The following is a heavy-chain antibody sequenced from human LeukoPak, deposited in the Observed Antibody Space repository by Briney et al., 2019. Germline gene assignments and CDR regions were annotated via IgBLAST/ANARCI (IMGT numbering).Heavy chain of an antibody. Sequence: DPSGTLSLTCAVYGGSLSGYYWSWIRQPPGRGLEWIGEINHSGSTNYNPSLKSRVTISVDTSKNQFSLKLSSVIAADTAVYYCARRYSYGSPDYWGQGTLVTVSS. CDR3: ARRYSYGSPDY. V-gene: IGHV4-34*01. J-gene: IGHJ4*02. CDR1: GGSLSGYY. CDR2: INHSGST. D-gene: IGHD5-18*01.